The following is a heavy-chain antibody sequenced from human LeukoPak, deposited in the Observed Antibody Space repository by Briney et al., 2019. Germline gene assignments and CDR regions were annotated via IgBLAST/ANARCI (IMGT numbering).Heavy chain of an antibody. CDR1: GYNFASYW. Sequence: GESLKISCKGSGYNFASYWIAWVRQMPGKGLEWVGIIYPGDSDMKYNPSFEGQVTMSADKSINTAYLQWSSLKASDTAMYYCARLIASGWYLDYWGQGALVTVSS. CDR2: IYPGDSDM. V-gene: IGHV5-51*01. CDR3: ARLIASGWYLDY. J-gene: IGHJ4*02. D-gene: IGHD6-19*01.